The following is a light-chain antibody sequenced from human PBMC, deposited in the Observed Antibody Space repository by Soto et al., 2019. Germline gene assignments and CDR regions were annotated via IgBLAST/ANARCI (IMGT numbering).Light chain of an antibody. CDR3: QQYGSSPRT. V-gene: IGKV3-20*01. Sequence: EIVLTQSPGTLSLSPGERATLSCRASQSVSSSYLAWYQQKPGQAPRLLFYGASSMATCIPDRFSGSGSGTDFTLTISRLEPEDYAVYYCQQYGSSPRTLGQWTKLEI. J-gene: IGKJ2*01. CDR2: GAS. CDR1: QSVSSSY.